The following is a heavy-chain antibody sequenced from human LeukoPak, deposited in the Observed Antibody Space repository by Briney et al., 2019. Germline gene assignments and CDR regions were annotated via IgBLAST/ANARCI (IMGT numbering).Heavy chain of an antibody. CDR3: AKWNIAARPRLDAFDI. D-gene: IGHD6-13*01. CDR2: ISGSGGST. Sequence: ETLSLTCTVSGGSVNTNGHYWGWIRQSPGRGLEWVSAISGSGGSTYYADSVKGRFTISRDNSKNTLYLQMNSLRAEDTAVYYCAKWNIAARPRLDAFDIWGQGTMVTVSS. J-gene: IGHJ3*02. CDR1: GGSVNTNGHY. V-gene: IGHV3-23*01.